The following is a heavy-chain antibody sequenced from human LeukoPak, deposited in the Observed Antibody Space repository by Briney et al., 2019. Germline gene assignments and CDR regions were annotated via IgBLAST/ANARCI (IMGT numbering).Heavy chain of an antibody. CDR3: ARDVGVADYYFDY. V-gene: IGHV1-46*01. CDR2: ISTRGGST. CDR1: GYTFSNYH. J-gene: IGHJ4*02. Sequence: ASVKVSCKASGYTFSNYHIHWVRQAPGQGLEWMGIISTRGGSTSYAQKFQGRVTMTRDTSTSTVYMELSSLRSEDTAVYYCARDVGVADYYFDYWGQGTLVTVSS. D-gene: IGHD6-19*01.